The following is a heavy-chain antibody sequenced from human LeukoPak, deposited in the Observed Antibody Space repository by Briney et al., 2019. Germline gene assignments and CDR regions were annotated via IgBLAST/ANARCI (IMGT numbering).Heavy chain of an antibody. CDR3: ARERGYYYDSSGPTFDY. CDR2: ISAYNGNT. V-gene: IGHV1-18*01. CDR1: GYTFTSYG. D-gene: IGHD3-22*01. Sequence: GASVKVSCKASGYTFTSYGLSWVRQAPGQGLEWMGWISAYNGNTNYAQKLQGRVTMTTDTSTSTAYMELRSLRSDDTAVYYCARERGYYYDSSGPTFDYWGRGTLVTVSS. J-gene: IGHJ4*02.